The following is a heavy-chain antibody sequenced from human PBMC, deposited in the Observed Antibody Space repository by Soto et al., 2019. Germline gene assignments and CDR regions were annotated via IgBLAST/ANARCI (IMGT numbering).Heavy chain of an antibody. Sequence: GASVKVSCKTSGGTLNNYAISWLRQSPGQGLEWVGGIIPIFYTPTYAQKFQGRVTITADISTSTAYMELSSLRSEDTAVYYCATGERLGHYYYYAMDVWGQGTTVTVSS. J-gene: IGHJ6*02. CDR2: IIPIFYTP. V-gene: IGHV1-69*06. CDR1: GGTLNNYA. D-gene: IGHD6-25*01. CDR3: ATGERLGHYYYYAMDV.